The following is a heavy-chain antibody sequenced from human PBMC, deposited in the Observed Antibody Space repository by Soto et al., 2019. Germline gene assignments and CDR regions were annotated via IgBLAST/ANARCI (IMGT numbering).Heavy chain of an antibody. J-gene: IGHJ6*02. D-gene: IGHD3-3*01. CDR2: INSDGSST. CDR3: ARDGDYDFWSGYSPHVDYYYYGMDV. Sequence: EVQLVESGGGLVQPGGSLRLSCAASGFTFSSYWMHWVRQAPGKGLVWVSRINSDGSSTSYADSVKGRFTISRDNAKNTLYLHMNSLRAEDTAVYYCARDGDYDFWSGYSPHVDYYYYGMDVWGQGTTVTVSS. V-gene: IGHV3-74*01. CDR1: GFTFSSYW.